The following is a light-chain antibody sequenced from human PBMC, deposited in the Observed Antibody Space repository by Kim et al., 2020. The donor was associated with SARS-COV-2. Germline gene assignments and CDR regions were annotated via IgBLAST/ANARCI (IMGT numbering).Light chain of an antibody. J-gene: IGKJ4*01. CDR1: QNVRSN. V-gene: IGKV3-15*01. CDR2: GAS. CDR3: QQYNNWPLT. Sequence: VSPGERGTLSCRASQNVRSNLAWYQQKPGQAPRLLIYGASNRATGIPARFSGSGSGTQFTLTISSLQSEDVAVYYCQQYNNWPLTFGGGTKVDIK.